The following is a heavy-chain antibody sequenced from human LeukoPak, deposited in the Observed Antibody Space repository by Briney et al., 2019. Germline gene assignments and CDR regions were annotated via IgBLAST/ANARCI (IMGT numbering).Heavy chain of an antibody. V-gene: IGHV3-15*01. Sequence: GGSLRLSCAASGFTFSNAWMSWVRQAPGKGLEWVGRIKSKTDGGTTDYAAPVKGRFTISRDDSKNTLYLQMNSLKTEDTAVYYCTTDREAGMVRDPFLNYWGQGTLVTVSS. CDR1: GFTFSNAW. CDR2: IKSKTDGGTT. CDR3: TTDREAGMVRDPFLNY. D-gene: IGHD3-10*01. J-gene: IGHJ4*02.